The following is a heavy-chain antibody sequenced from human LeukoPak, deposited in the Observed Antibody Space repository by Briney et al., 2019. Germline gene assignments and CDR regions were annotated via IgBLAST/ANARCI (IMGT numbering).Heavy chain of an antibody. CDR2: IKEDGSEK. V-gene: IGHV3-7*03. D-gene: IGHD6-19*01. CDR1: GLNFSSRW. Sequence: GGSLRLSCAASGLNFSSRWMNWVRQAPGQGLEWVASIKEDGSEKHYVDSVKGRFTISRDNGKNSLYLQMNSLRAEDTAVYYCAKGGGWFYYFDYWGQGTLVTVSS. J-gene: IGHJ4*02. CDR3: AKGGGWFYYFDY.